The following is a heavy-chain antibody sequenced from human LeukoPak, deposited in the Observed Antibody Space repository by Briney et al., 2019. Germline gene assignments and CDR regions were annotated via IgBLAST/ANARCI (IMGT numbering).Heavy chain of an antibody. J-gene: IGHJ4*02. D-gene: IGHD1-26*01. CDR2: INWNSGGI. CDR1: GFTFDDYA. V-gene: IGHV3-9*01. CDR3: AEVRAPLSGNSYYFDY. Sequence: QPGGSLRLSCTASGFTFDDYAMHWVRQAPGKGLEWVSGINWNSGGIAYADSVKGRFTISRDNAKNSLYLQMNSLRPEDTALYYCAEVRAPLSGNSYYFDYWGQGTLVTVSS.